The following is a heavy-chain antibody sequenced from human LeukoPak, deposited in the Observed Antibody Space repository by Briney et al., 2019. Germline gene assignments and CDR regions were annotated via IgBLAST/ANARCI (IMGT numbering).Heavy chain of an antibody. CDR3: ARDEFGDY. D-gene: IGHD3-16*01. J-gene: IGHJ4*02. CDR1: GFTFKTYW. Sequence: GGSLRLSCAASGFTFKTYWMTWVRQAPGKGLEWLANIKQDGSEKYYVDSVKGRFTISGDNAKNSLYLQMNSLRADDTAVYYCARDEFGDYWGQGTLVTVSS. V-gene: IGHV3-7*04. CDR2: IKQDGSEK.